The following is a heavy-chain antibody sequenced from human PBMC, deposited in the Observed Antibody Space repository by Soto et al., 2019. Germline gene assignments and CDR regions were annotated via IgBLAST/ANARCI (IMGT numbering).Heavy chain of an antibody. CDR3: ARGVVPAATEEYYFDY. CDR2: IIPIFGTA. D-gene: IGHD2-2*01. J-gene: IGHJ4*02. V-gene: IGHV1-69*01. CDR1: GDTFSSYA. Sequence: QVQLVQSGAEVKKPGSSVKVSCKASGDTFSSYAISWVRQAPGQGLEWMGGIIPIFGTANYAQKFQGRVTIPADESTSTAYMDLSSLRSEDTAVYYWARGVVPAATEEYYFDYWGQGTLVTVSS.